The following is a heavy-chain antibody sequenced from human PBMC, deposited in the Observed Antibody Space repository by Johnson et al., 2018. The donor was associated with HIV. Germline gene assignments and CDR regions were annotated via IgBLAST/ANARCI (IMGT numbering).Heavy chain of an antibody. J-gene: IGHJ3*02. D-gene: IGHD2-2*01. CDR2: IKSKTDGGTT. CDR3: ATDPPGMSSTSERDAFDI. CDR1: GFTFSNAW. V-gene: IGHV3-15*01. Sequence: VQLVESGGGLVKPGGSLRLSCAASGFTFSNAWMNWVRQAPGKGLEWIGRIKSKTDGGTTDYAAPVNGRFTISRDDSNNTLYVQMNSLKTEDTAVYYCATDPPGMSSTSERDAFDIWGQGTMVTVSS.